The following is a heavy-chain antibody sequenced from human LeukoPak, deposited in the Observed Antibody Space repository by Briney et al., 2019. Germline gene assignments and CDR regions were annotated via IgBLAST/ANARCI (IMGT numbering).Heavy chain of an antibody. D-gene: IGHD6-13*01. V-gene: IGHV4-38-2*02. J-gene: IGHJ5*02. CDR2: IYHSGST. CDR3: ARDQAAASAANNWFDP. Sequence: PSETLSLTCTVSGYSISSGYYWGWIRQPPGKGLEWIGSIYHSGSTYYNPSLKSRVTISVDTSKNQFSLKLSSVTAADTAVYYCARDQAAASAANNWFDPWGQGTLVTVSS. CDR1: GYSISSGYY.